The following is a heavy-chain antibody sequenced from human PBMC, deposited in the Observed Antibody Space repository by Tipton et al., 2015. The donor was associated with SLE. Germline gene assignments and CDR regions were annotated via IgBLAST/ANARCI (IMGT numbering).Heavy chain of an antibody. D-gene: IGHD2-2*01. CDR2: IYSSGTT. CDR3: ARGERSSMPDC. J-gene: IGHJ4*02. Sequence: TLSPTCTVSGGSVSSTNYYWSWIRQPAGRGLEWIGRIYSSGTTNYNPSLKSRLSISIDTSNNQFSLKLNSVTAADTAVYYCARGERSSMPDCWGQGTLATVSS. CDR1: GGSVSSTNYY. V-gene: IGHV4-61*02.